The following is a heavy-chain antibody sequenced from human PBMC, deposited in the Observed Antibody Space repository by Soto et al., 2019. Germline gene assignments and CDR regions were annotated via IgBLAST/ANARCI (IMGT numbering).Heavy chain of an antibody. J-gene: IGHJ6*02. V-gene: IGHV3-33*01. Sequence: QVQLVESGGGVVQPGRSLRLSCAASGFTFSSYGMHWVRQAPGKGLEWVAVIWYDGSNKYYADSVKGRFTISRDNSKNMLYLQMNSLRAEDTAVYYCAREDSSGWYRGYYGMDVWGQGTTVTVSS. CDR1: GFTFSSYG. D-gene: IGHD6-19*01. CDR3: AREDSSGWYRGYYGMDV. CDR2: IWYDGSNK.